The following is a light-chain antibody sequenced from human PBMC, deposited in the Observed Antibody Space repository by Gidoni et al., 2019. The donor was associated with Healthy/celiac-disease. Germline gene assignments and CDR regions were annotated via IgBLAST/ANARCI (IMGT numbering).Light chain of an antibody. V-gene: IGKV3-20*01. Sequence: EIALTQSPGTLSLSPGERATLSCRASQSVSSSYLAWYKQKPGQAPRLLIYGASSRATGIPDRFSGSGSGTDFTLTISRLEPEDFAVYYCQQYGSSPFTFGPGTKVDIK. CDR2: GAS. J-gene: IGKJ3*01. CDR1: QSVSSSY. CDR3: QQYGSSPFT.